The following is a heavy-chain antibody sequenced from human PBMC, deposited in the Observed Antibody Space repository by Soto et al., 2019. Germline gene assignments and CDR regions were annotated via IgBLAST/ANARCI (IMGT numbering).Heavy chain of an antibody. CDR3: ARIYYGSGSYVRWFDP. V-gene: IGHV1-18*01. CDR1: GYTFTSYG. J-gene: IGHJ5*02. Sequence: QVQLVQSGAEVKKPGASVKVSCKASGYTFTSYGISWVRQAPGQGLEWMGWISAYNGNTNYAQKLQGRATMTQETPTSKAYMELRSLRSDDTAVYYCARIYYGSGSYVRWFDPWGQGTLVTVSS. CDR2: ISAYNGNT. D-gene: IGHD3-10*01.